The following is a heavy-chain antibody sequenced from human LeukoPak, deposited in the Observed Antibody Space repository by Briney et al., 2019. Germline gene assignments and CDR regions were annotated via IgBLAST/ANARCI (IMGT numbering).Heavy chain of an antibody. Sequence: GASVKVSCKASGYTFTSYGISWVRQAPGQGLEWMGWISAYNGNTNYAQKLQGRVTMTTDTSTSTAYMELRSLRSDDTAVYYCARVGKQRLVGHAFDIWGQGTMVTVSS. D-gene: IGHD6-25*01. J-gene: IGHJ3*02. CDR3: ARVGKQRLVGHAFDI. V-gene: IGHV1-18*01. CDR2: ISAYNGNT. CDR1: GYTFTSYG.